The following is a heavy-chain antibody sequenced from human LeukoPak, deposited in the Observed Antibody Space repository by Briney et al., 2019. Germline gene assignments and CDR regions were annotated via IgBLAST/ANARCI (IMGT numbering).Heavy chain of an antibody. CDR1: GFTFNTYS. CDR3: ARDQGYDSRGYYYPYHFDC. D-gene: IGHD3-22*01. CDR2: ISSSGTYT. Sequence: PGGSLRLSCAASGFTFNTYSMNWVRQAPGKGLEWVSSISSSGTYTYYADSVEGRFTISRDNARNSLYLQMNSLRAEDTAVYYCARDQGYDSRGYYYPYHFDCWGQGTLVTVSS. V-gene: IGHV3-21*01. J-gene: IGHJ4*02.